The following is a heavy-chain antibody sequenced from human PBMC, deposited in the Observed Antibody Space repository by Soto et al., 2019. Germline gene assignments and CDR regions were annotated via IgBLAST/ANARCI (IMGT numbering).Heavy chain of an antibody. D-gene: IGHD5-12*01. V-gene: IGHV1-69*01. CDR1: GGTFHNYP. J-gene: IGHJ6*02. CDR3: ARGRGYSGDDHYYYFDMDV. CDR2: SIPIFGTA. Sequence: QVQLVQSGAEVQKPGSSVKVSCKASGGTFHNYPITWVRQAPGQGLEWMGGSIPIFGTANYAQKFQGRVTISVDESTSTAYMELSSLRSEDTAVYYCARGRGYSGDDHYYYFDMDVWGQGTTVTVSS.